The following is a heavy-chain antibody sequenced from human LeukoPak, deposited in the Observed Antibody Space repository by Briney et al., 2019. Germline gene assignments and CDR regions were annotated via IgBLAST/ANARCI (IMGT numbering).Heavy chain of an antibody. CDR2: ISSSSSTI. V-gene: IGHV3-48*01. Sequence: GGSLRLSCAASGFTFSSYSMNWVRQAPGKGLEWVSYISSSSSTIYYADSVKGRFTISRDNAKNSLYLQMNSLRAEDTAVYYCARGNYDFWSGYADYWGQGTLVTVSS. CDR1: GFTFSSYS. CDR3: ARGNYDFWSGYADY. D-gene: IGHD3-3*01. J-gene: IGHJ4*02.